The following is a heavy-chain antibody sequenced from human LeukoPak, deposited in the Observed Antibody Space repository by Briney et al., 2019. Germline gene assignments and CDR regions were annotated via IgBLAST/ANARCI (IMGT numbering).Heavy chain of an antibody. V-gene: IGHV3-33*03. Sequence: GGSLRLSCAASGFAFRTYGMHWVRQAPGKGLEWVAVIWSDGSTKYYADFVKGRFTVSRDNSKNTLSLQMNSLRAEDTAIYYCATGSGSYYGVVHYWGQGTLVTVSS. D-gene: IGHD1-26*01. CDR2: IWSDGSTK. CDR3: ATGSGSYYGVVHY. CDR1: GFAFRTYG. J-gene: IGHJ4*02.